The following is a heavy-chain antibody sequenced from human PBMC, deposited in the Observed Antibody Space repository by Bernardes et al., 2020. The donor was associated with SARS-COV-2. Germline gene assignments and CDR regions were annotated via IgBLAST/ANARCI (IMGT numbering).Heavy chain of an antibody. CDR1: EYTFTDFY. D-gene: IGHD6-19*01. V-gene: IGHV1-2*02. CDR3: ARGYSSGWPSPFDY. CDR2: IKPSSGGT. J-gene: IGHJ4*02. Sequence: ASVKVSCKASEYTFTDFYMHWVRQAPGQGLEWMGWIKPSSGGTNYAQKFQGRVTMTGDTSISTAYMELNSLRSDDTAIYYCARGYSSGWPSPFDYWGQGALVTVSS.